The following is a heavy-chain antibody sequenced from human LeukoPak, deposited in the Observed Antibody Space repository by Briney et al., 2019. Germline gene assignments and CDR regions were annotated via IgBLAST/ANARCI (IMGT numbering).Heavy chain of an antibody. CDR2: ISISGGAI. J-gene: IGHJ4*02. CDR3: APLARNHFDS. D-gene: IGHD1-14*01. Sequence: GGSLRLSCAASRFTISDYYMTWIRQAPGKGLEWGSYISISGGAIYYADSVKGPFTFSRDNAKNSLYLQMNSLRAQPTAVYSCAPLARNHFDSWGPGSLVTASS. V-gene: IGHV3-11*01. CDR1: RFTISDYY.